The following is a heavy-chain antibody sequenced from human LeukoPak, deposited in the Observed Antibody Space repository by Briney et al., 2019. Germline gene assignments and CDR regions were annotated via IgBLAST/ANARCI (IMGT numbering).Heavy chain of an antibody. CDR2: INPGSGAT. V-gene: IGHV1-46*01. Sequence: ASVKVSCKASGYTFTGYYMHWVRQAPGQGLEGMGIINPGSGATTYAQSFQDRISITRDTSTSTSYMELSSLRSEDTAVYYCARDGPGYTSTSTDYMDVWGKGTTVTVSS. CDR3: ARDGPGYTSTSTDYMDV. D-gene: IGHD6-13*01. CDR1: GYTFTGYY. J-gene: IGHJ6*03.